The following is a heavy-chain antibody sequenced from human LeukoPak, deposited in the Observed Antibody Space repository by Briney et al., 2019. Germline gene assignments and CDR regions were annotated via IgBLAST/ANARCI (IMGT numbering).Heavy chain of an antibody. CDR2: IYYNGST. CDR1: GGSISSSSYY. J-gene: IGHJ4*02. CDR3: ARQVLVGAGGDYFDY. D-gene: IGHD1-26*01. V-gene: IGHV4-39*01. Sequence: SETLSLTCTVSGGSISSSSYYWDWIRQPPGKGLEWIGSIYYNGSTYYNPSLRSRVTISVDTSKNQFSLRLRSVTAADTAVYYCARQVLVGAGGDYFDYWGQGTLVTVPS.